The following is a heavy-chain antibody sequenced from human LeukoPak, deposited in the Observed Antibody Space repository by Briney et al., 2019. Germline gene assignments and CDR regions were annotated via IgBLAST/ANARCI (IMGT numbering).Heavy chain of an antibody. CDR2: IYSGGST. V-gene: IGHV3-53*01. CDR3: ARVVTMVRGVGAFDI. J-gene: IGHJ3*02. CDR1: GFTVSSNY. D-gene: IGHD3-10*01. Sequence: GGSLRLSCAASGFTVSSNYMSWVRQAPGKGLEWVSVIYSGGSTYYADSVKGRFTTSRDNSKNTLYLQMNSLRAEDTAVYYCARVVTMVRGVGAFDIWGQGTMVTVSS.